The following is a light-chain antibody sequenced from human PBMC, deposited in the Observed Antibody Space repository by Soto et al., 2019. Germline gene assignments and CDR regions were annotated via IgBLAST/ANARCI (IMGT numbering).Light chain of an antibody. CDR1: QSISTN. J-gene: IGKJ1*01. CDR3: QQYTNWPSWT. Sequence: EIVMTQSPATLSVSPGERATLSCRASQSISTNLAWYQQKPGQASRFLIYDASTRATGVPARFSGRGSGTEFTLTISRLQSEDFAVYYCQQYTNWPSWTFGQGTKVEIK. V-gene: IGKV3-15*01. CDR2: DAS.